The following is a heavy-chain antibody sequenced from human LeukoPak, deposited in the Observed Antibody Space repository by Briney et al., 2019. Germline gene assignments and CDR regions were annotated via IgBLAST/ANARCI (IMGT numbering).Heavy chain of an antibody. V-gene: IGHV3-21*01. CDR1: GFTFSSYS. Sequence: GGSLRLSCAASGFTFSSYSMNWVRQAPGKGLEWVSSISSSSSYIYYADSVKGRFTISRDNAKNSLYLQMNSLRAGDTAVYYCARGAMVRGVIMGPFDYWGQGTLVTVSS. CDR2: ISSSSSYI. CDR3: ARGAMVRGVIMGPFDY. J-gene: IGHJ4*02. D-gene: IGHD3-10*01.